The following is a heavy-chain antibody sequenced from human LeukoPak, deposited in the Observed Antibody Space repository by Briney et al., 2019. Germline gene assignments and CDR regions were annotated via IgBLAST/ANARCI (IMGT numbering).Heavy chain of an antibody. CDR3: ASPGYDFWSGYRSSYYFDY. D-gene: IGHD3/OR15-3a*01. CDR2: ISSSSSTI. J-gene: IGHJ4*02. CDR1: GFTFSSYS. Sequence: GGSLRLSCAASGFTFSSYSMNWVRQAPGKGLEWVSYISSSSSTIYYADSVKGRFTISRDNAKNSLYLQMNSLRAEDTAVYYCASPGYDFWSGYRSSYYFDYWGQGTLVTVSS. V-gene: IGHV3-48*01.